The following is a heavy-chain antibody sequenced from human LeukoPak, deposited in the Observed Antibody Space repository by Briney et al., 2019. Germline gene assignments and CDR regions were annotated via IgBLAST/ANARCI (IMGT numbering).Heavy chain of an antibody. Sequence: GGSLRLSCAASGFTFSSYAMHWVRQAPGKGLEWVAVISYDGSNKYYADSVKGRFTISRDNSKNTLYLQMNSLRAEDTAVYYCARDPPRVANDAFDIWGQGTMVTVSS. CDR3: ARDPPRVANDAFDI. CDR1: GFTFSSYA. D-gene: IGHD2-15*01. J-gene: IGHJ3*02. V-gene: IGHV3-30-3*01. CDR2: ISYDGSNK.